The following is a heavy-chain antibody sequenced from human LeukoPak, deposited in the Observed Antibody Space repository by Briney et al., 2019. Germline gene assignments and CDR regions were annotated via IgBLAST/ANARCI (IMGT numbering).Heavy chain of an antibody. Sequence: PGGSLRLSCAASGFTFSSYSMNWVRQAPGKGLEWVSSISSSSSYIYYADSVKGRFTISRDNAKNSLYLQMNSLRAEDTAVYYCARERLWFGEFPYYFDYWGQGTLVTVSS. D-gene: IGHD3-10*01. V-gene: IGHV3-21*01. CDR1: GFTFSSYS. CDR3: ARERLWFGEFPYYFDY. J-gene: IGHJ4*02. CDR2: ISSSSSYI.